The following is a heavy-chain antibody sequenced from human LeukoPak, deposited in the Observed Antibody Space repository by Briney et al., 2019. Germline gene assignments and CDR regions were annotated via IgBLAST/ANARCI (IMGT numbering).Heavy chain of an antibody. Sequence: GGSLRLSCAASGFIFSDYYMSWIRQAPGKGLEWVSYISNSGYTIYYTDSVKGRFTISRDNSKNTLYLQMNSLRAEDTAVYYCARCSEFLRFGPWGQGTLVTVSS. V-gene: IGHV3-11*01. D-gene: IGHD3-3*01. CDR1: GFIFSDYY. CDR3: ARCSEFLRFGP. CDR2: ISNSGYTI. J-gene: IGHJ5*02.